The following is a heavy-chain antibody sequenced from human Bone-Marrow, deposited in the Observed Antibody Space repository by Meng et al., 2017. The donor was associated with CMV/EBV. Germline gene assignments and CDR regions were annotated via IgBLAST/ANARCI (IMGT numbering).Heavy chain of an antibody. CDR3: ARDRPLRGRSDYDETYYYYYSGMDV. CDR2: ISPNSGGT. Sequence: ASVKVSCKASGGTFSSYTISWVRQAPGQGLEWMGWISPNSGGTNYAQKFQGRVIMTSDTSINTAYMDLSRLTSDDTAVYYCARDRPLRGRSDYDETYYYYYSGMDVWGQGNTVNGAS. J-gene: IGHJ6*01. V-gene: IGHV1-2*02. CDR1: GGTFSSYT. D-gene: IGHD5-12*01.